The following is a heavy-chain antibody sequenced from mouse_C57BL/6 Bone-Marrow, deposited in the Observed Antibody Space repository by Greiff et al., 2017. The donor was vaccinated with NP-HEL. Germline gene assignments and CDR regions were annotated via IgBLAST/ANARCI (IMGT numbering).Heavy chain of an antibody. D-gene: IGHD2-1*01. CDR2: IWSGGST. J-gene: IGHJ3*01. CDR3: ARNYYGNYEFAY. Sequence: QVQLQQSGPGLVQPSQSLSITCTVSGFSLTSYGVHWVRQSPGKGLEWLGVIWSGGSTDYNAAFISRLSISKDNSKSQVFFTMNSLQTDDTAVDYCARNYYGNYEFAYWGQGTLVTVSA. CDR1: GFSLTSYG. V-gene: IGHV2-2*01.